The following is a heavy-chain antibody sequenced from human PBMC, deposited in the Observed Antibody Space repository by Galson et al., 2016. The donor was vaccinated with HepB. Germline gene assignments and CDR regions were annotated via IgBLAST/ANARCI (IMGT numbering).Heavy chain of an antibody. V-gene: IGHV4-4*02. CDR2: VLHSGIT. D-gene: IGHD3-22*01. Sequence: ETLFLTCAVSGASVSSSYWWSWVRQSPGKGLEWIGEVLHSGITNYSPSLKNRVTISVDKSKNQFSLQLSSVTAADTAMYYCARDKYSAWLRGMEVWGQGTTVTVSS. J-gene: IGHJ6*02. CDR1: GASVSSSYW. CDR3: ARDKYSAWLRGMEV.